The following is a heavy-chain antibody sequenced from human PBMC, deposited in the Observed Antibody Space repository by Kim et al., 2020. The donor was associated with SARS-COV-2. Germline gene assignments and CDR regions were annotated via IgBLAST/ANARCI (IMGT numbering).Heavy chain of an antibody. CDR3: ARDQVIAARPGTYYYYGMDV. V-gene: IGHV3-74*01. Sequence: RFTISRDNAKNTLYLQMNSLRAEDTAVYYCARDQVIAARPGTYYYYGMDVWGQGTTVTVSS. D-gene: IGHD6-6*01. J-gene: IGHJ6*02.